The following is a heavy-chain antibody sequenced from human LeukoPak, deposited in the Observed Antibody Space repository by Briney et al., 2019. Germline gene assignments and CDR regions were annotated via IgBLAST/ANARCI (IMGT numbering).Heavy chain of an antibody. D-gene: IGHD4-11*01. CDR3: ASDTVTRGMDV. CDR1: GFTFSSYG. J-gene: IGHJ6*02. CDR2: ISYDGSNK. Sequence: GGSLRLSCAASGFTFSSYGMHWVRQAPGKGLEWVAVISYDGSNKYYADSVKGRFTISRDNSKNTLYLQMNSLRAEDTAVYYCASDTVTRGMDVWGQGTTVTVS. V-gene: IGHV3-30*03.